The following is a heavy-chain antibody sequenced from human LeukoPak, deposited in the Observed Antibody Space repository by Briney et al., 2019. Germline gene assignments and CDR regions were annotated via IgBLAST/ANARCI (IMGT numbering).Heavy chain of an antibody. Sequence: GGSLRLSCAASGFTFSTNAMSWVRQAPGKGLEWVSAISGRTGSTYYSDSVKGRFTISRVNSKSTLYLQMDSLRAEDTAVYYCARENVKVASYYYYGMDVWGQGTTVTVSS. CDR3: ARENVKVASYYYYGMDV. V-gene: IGHV3-23*01. CDR2: ISGRTGST. J-gene: IGHJ6*02. CDR1: GFTFSTNA. D-gene: IGHD2-15*01.